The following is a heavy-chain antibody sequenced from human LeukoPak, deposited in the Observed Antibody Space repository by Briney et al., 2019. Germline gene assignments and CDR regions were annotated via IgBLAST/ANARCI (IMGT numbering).Heavy chain of an antibody. CDR1: GYTFTSYA. D-gene: IGHD6-19*01. Sequence: ASVKVSCKASGYTFTSYAMNWVRQAPGQGLEWMGWINTNTGNPTYAQGFTGRFVFSLDTSVSTAYLQISSLKAEDTAVYYCARGRGSSGWYPFYYYYYYMNVWGKGTTVTVSS. J-gene: IGHJ6*03. V-gene: IGHV7-4-1*02. CDR3: ARGRGSSGWYPFYYYYYYMNV. CDR2: INTNTGNP.